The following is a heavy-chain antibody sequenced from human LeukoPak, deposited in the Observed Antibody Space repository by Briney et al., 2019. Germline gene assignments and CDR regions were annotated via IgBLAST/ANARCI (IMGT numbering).Heavy chain of an antibody. CDR3: ARDGLGVGASIDY. D-gene: IGHD1-26*01. CDR1: GGTFSSYA. V-gene: IGHV1-69*05. J-gene: IGHJ4*02. CDR2: IIPIFGTA. Sequence: ASVKVSCKASGGTFSSYAISWVRQAPGQGLEWMGGIIPIFGTANYAQKFQGRVTITTDESTSTAYMELSSLRSEDTAVYYCARDGLGVGASIDYWGQGTLVTVSS.